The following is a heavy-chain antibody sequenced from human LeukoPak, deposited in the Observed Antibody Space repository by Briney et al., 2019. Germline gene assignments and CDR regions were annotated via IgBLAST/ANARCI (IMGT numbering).Heavy chain of an antibody. Sequence: SETLSLTCTVSGASVSSGSSYWTWIRRPPGKGLEWIGYIYYSGSTHYNPSLKSRVTLSVDRSKNQFSLKLTSVTAADTAVYYCANRGSIADWYFDLWGRGTLVTVSS. J-gene: IGHJ2*01. V-gene: IGHV4-61*01. D-gene: IGHD6-6*01. CDR2: IYYSGST. CDR3: ANRGSIADWYFDL. CDR1: GASVSSGSSY.